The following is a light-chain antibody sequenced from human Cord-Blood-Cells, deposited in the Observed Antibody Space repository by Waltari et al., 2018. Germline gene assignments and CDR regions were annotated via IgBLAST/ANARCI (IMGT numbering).Light chain of an antibody. V-gene: IGLV2-23*01. CDR3: CSYAGSSTLV. CDR1: SSDVGGYNF. J-gene: IGLJ2*01. Sequence: QSALPQPASVSGSPGQSITISCTGTSSDVGGYNFVSWYQQHPGKAPKLMFYEGSKRPSGVSNRFSGSNAGKTASLTISGLQAEDEADYYCCSYAGSSTLVFGGGTKLTVL. CDR2: EGS.